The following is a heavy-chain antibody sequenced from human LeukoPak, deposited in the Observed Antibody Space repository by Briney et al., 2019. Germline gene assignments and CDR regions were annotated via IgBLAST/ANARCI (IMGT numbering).Heavy chain of an antibody. CDR2: ITTYNGNT. CDR3: ARNGWLVSSGTVKYFDY. V-gene: IGHV1-18*01. D-gene: IGHD6-19*01. Sequence: ASVKVSCKASGYTFNKYGISWVRQAPGQGLEWMGWITTYNGNTNYAQKVQGRVTMTTDTSASTVYMESRSLRPDDTAVYYCARNGWLVSSGTVKYFDYWGQGTLVTVSS. CDR1: GYTFNKYG. J-gene: IGHJ4*02.